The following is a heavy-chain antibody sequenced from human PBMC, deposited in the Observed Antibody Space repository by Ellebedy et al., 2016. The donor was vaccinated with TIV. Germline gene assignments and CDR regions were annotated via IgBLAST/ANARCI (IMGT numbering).Heavy chain of an antibody. Sequence: PGGSLRLSCAASGFTFSSYAMSWVRQAPGKGLEWVSVIDGSGGSPHYADSVKGRFTISRDNSKNTLYLQMNSLRAEDTAVYSCAKLAGYSNGWYGYLDSWGQGTLVTVSS. J-gene: IGHJ4*02. CDR1: GFTFSSYA. D-gene: IGHD6-19*01. CDR2: IDGSGGSP. V-gene: IGHV3-23*01. CDR3: AKLAGYSNGWYGYLDS.